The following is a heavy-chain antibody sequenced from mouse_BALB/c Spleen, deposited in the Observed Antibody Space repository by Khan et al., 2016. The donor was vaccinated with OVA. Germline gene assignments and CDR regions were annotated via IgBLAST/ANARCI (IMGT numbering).Heavy chain of an antibody. Sequence: VELVESGPGLVAPSQSLSITCTVSGFSLTNYGVNWVHQPPGKGLEWLGVIWAGGSTNYNSALMSRLSIRTDNSRSQVFLKLNSLQTDDTARYYCARETADYDNYEAMDYWGQGTSVTVSS. V-gene: IGHV2-9*02. J-gene: IGHJ4*01. D-gene: IGHD2-1*01. CDR1: GFSLTNYG. CDR2: IWAGGST. CDR3: ARETADYDNYEAMDY.